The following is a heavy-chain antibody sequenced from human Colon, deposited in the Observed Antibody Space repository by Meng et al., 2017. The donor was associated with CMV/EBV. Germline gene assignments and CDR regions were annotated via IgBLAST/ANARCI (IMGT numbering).Heavy chain of an antibody. CDR2: IYPQDGGT. CDR3: VRESWYFDF. D-gene: IGHD6-13*01. Sequence: QVQLVQSGTEVKKPGASVKVSCKTSGYTFTANHLHWVRQAPGQGLEWMGWIYPQDGGTYFAQKFQDRVTLTRDTSITTAYMELSGLTSDVTAIYYCVRESWYFDFWGEGPLVTVSS. J-gene: IGHJ4*02. CDR1: GYTFTANH. V-gene: IGHV1-2*02.